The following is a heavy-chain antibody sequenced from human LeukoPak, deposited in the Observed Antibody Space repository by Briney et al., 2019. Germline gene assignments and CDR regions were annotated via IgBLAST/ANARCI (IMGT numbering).Heavy chain of an antibody. CDR2: INHSGST. V-gene: IGHV4-34*01. CDR3: ARPKYSSSCFDY. CDR1: GGSFSGYY. J-gene: IGHJ4*02. D-gene: IGHD6-13*01. Sequence: SETLSLTCAVYGGSFSGYYWSWIRQPPGKGLEWIGEINHSGSTNYNPSLKSRVTIPVDTSKNQFSLKLSSVTAADTAVYYCARPKYSSSCFDYWGQGTLVTVSS.